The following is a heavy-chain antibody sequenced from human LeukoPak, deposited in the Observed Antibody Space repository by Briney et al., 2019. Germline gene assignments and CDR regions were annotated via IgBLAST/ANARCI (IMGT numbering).Heavy chain of an antibody. V-gene: IGHV3-48*02. D-gene: IGHD1-1*01. CDR3: ARKTGAIDY. Sequence: PGGSLRLSCAASGFTFSSDGMSWVRQAPGKGLEWVSHISTSSSTIYYADSVKGRFTISRDNAKNSLYLQMNSLRDEDTAVYYCARKTGAIDYWGQGTLVTVSS. CDR1: GFTFSSDG. J-gene: IGHJ4*02. CDR2: ISTSSSTI.